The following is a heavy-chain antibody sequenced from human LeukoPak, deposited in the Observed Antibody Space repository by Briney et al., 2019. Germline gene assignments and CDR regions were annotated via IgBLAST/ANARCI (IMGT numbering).Heavy chain of an antibody. D-gene: IGHD2-2*01. CDR2: MNPNSGNT. V-gene: IGHV1-8*03. Sequence: GASVKVSCKASGYTFTSYDINWVRQATGQGLEWMGWMNPNSGNTGYAQKFQGRVTITGNTSISTVYMELSSLRSEDTAVYYCARGPRVPATLYYFDYWGQGTLVTVSS. J-gene: IGHJ4*02. CDR3: ARGPRVPATLYYFDY. CDR1: GYTFTSYD.